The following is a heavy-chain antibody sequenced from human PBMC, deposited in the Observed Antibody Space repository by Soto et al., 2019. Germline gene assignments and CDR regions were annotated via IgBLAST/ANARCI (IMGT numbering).Heavy chain of an antibody. CDR3: ARGYTYGDTYYFDY. CDR1: GFTFSSYS. J-gene: IGHJ4*02. D-gene: IGHD5-18*01. Sequence: PGGSLRLSCAASGFTFSSYSMAWVRQAPGKGLEWGSSISSGSSYIYYADSVKGRFTISRDNAKNSLYLQMSSLRAEDTAVYYCARGYTYGDTYYFDYWGQGTLVTVSS. CDR2: ISSGSSYI. V-gene: IGHV3-21*01.